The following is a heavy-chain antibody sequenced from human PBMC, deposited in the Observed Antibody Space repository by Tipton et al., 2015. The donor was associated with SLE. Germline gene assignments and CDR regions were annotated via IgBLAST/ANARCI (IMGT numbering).Heavy chain of an antibody. Sequence: SLRLSCAASGFTFSSYAMHWVRQAPGKGLEWVSVISYEGSVKYYADSVKGRFTISRDNSKNTLYLQMNSLRADDTAVYYCAREAGTSTWSPVDPWGQGTLVTVSS. J-gene: IGHJ5*02. CDR3: AREAGTSTWSPVDP. CDR2: ISYEGSVK. CDR1: GFTFSSYA. V-gene: IGHV3-30*04. D-gene: IGHD6-13*01.